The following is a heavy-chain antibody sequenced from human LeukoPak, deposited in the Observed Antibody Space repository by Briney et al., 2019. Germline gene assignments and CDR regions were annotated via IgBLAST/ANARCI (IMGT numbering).Heavy chain of an antibody. V-gene: IGHV6-1*01. CDR1: GDSVSSNSAA. CDR3: AKDSGFGLNGFDP. D-gene: IGHD3-16*01. Sequence: SQTLSLTSAISGDSVSSNSAAWNWIRQSPSRGLEWLGRTYYGSKWYDDDAVSVKSRITINPDTSKHQFSLQLNSVTPDDTAVYYCAKDSGFGLNGFDPWGQGTLVTVSS. CDR2: TYYGSKWYD. J-gene: IGHJ5*02.